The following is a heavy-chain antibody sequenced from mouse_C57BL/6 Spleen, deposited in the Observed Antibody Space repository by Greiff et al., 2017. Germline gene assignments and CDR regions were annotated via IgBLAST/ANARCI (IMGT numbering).Heavy chain of an antibody. CDR1: GYTFTSYW. V-gene: IGHV1-64*01. J-gene: IGHJ3*01. CDR2: IHPNSGST. Sequence: VQLQQPGAELVKPGASVKLSCTASGYTFTSYWMHWVKQRPGQGLEWIGMIHPNSGSTNYNETLKSKATLTTDNSTSTAYMQLSSLTSEDSAVDYCAREGEVGGPFADWGQGTLVTVSA. CDR3: AREGEVGGPFAD. D-gene: IGHD1-3*01.